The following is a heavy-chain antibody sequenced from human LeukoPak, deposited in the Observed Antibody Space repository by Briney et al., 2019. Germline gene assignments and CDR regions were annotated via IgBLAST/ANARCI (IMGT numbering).Heavy chain of an antibody. D-gene: IGHD6-19*01. CDR1: GFTFDDYA. Sequence: PGRSLRLSCAASGFTFDDYAMRWVRQAPGKGLEWVSGISWNSGSIGYADSVKGRFTISRDNAKNSLYLQMNSLRAEDTALYYCAKGPYSSGWYQYFQHWGQGTLVTVSS. V-gene: IGHV3-9*01. CDR3: AKGPYSSGWYQYFQH. J-gene: IGHJ1*01. CDR2: ISWNSGSI.